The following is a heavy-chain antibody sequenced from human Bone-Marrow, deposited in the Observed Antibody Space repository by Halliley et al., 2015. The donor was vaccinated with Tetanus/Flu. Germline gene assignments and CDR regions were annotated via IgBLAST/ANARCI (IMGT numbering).Heavy chain of an antibody. D-gene: IGHD5-18*01. J-gene: IGHJ4*02. V-gene: IGHV3-23*01. CDR3: ATAVYSYGYGAYFFGH. Sequence: GVGDSTPYADSVKGRFTVSRANSKSTLSLQMNGLTAEDTALYYCATAVYSYGYGAYFFGHWGQGTLVTVSS. CDR2: GVGDST.